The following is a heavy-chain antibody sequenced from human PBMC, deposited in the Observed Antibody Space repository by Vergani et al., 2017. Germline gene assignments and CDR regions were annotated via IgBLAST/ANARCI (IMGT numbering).Heavy chain of an antibody. D-gene: IGHD3-3*01. CDR1: GYPFTSYY. CDR2: INPSGGST. Sequence: QVQLVQSGAEVKKPGASVKVSCKASGYPFTSYYMHWVRQAPGQGLEWMGIINPSGGSTSYAQKFQGRVTMTRDTSTSTVYMELSSLRSEDTAVYYCARDAAVLRFLEWLLTRNEPNGMDVWGQGTTVTVSS. CDR3: ARDAAVLRFLEWLLTRNEPNGMDV. V-gene: IGHV1-46*01. J-gene: IGHJ6*02.